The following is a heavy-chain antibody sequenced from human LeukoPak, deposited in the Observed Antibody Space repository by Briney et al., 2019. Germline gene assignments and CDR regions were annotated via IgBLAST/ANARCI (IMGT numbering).Heavy chain of an antibody. V-gene: IGHV3-23*01. J-gene: IGHJ4*02. D-gene: IGHD1-7*01. CDR3: AKISPLSGTNEDY. CDR2: ISDSGGST. Sequence: PGGSLRLSCAASGFTFSSYAMSWVRQASGKGLEWVSAISDSGGSTYYADSVKGRFTISRDNSKNTLFLRMNSLRAEDTAVYYCAKISPLSGTNEDYWGQGTLVTVSS. CDR1: GFTFSSYA.